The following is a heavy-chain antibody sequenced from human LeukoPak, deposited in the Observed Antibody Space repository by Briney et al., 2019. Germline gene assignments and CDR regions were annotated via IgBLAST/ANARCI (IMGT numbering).Heavy chain of an antibody. V-gene: IGHV3-30*18. CDR2: ISYDGSNK. CDR1: GFTFSSYG. Sequence: GRSLRLSCAASGFTFSSYGMHWVRQAPGKGLEWVAVISYDGSNKYYADSVKGRFTISRDNSKNTLYLQMNSLRAEDTAVYYCAKIDIAVAGTGDCYYGMDVWGQGTTVTVSS. D-gene: IGHD6-19*01. J-gene: IGHJ6*02. CDR3: AKIDIAVAGTGDCYYGMDV.